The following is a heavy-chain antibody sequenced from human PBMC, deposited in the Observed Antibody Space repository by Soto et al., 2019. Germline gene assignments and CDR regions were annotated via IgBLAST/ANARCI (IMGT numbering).Heavy chain of an antibody. V-gene: IGHV1-2*02. J-gene: IGHJ6*02. CDR2: INPNSGGT. D-gene: IGHD3-10*01. CDR1: GYTFTGYY. Sequence: GASVKVSCKASGYTFTGYYMHWVRQAPGQGLEWMGWINPNSGGTNYAQKFQGRVTMTRDTSISTAYMELSRLRSDDTAVYYCATDVLLYYSYGMEVWGQGTKVTVSS. CDR3: ATDVLLYYSYGMEV.